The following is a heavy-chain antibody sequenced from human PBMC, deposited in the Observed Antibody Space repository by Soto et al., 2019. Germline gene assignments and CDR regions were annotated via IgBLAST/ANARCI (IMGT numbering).Heavy chain of an antibody. D-gene: IGHD2-15*01. CDR3: ARDRIVADIYDYYYYGMDV. V-gene: IGHV1-2*02. CDR1: GYTFTGYY. CDR2: INPNSGGT. J-gene: IGHJ6*02. Sequence: GASVKVSCKASGYTFTGYYMHWVRQAPGQGLEWMGWINPNSGGTNYAQKFQGRVTMTRDTSISTAYMELSRLRSDDTAVYYCARDRIVADIYDYYYYGMDVWGQGTTVTVSS.